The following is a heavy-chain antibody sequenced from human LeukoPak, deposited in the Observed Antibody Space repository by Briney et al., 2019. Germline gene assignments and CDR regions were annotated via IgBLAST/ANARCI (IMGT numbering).Heavy chain of an antibody. Sequence: PGGSLRLSCAASGFTFSSYAMSWVRQAPGKGLEWVSGISGSGAYTYYADSVKGRFTISRDNPENTLYLQMNSLRAEDTAVYYCAKGGCSGGTCYSTSWGRGTLVTVSS. J-gene: IGHJ5*02. V-gene: IGHV3-23*01. CDR3: AKGGCSGGTCYSTS. CDR1: GFTFSSYA. CDR2: ISGSGAYT. D-gene: IGHD2-15*01.